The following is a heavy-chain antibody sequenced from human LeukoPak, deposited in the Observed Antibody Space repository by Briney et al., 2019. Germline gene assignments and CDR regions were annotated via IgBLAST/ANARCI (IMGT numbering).Heavy chain of an antibody. D-gene: IGHD1-26*01. Sequence: GGSLRLSCLTSGFTFSTNAMSWVRQAPGKGLEWISGISGSGASTYYADSVTGRFTISRDNSRNTLYLQMNSLRGDHTAVYYCAKDVGKWESLHFFDYWGQGTLVTVSS. J-gene: IGHJ4*02. V-gene: IGHV3-23*01. CDR3: AKDVGKWESLHFFDY. CDR2: ISGSGAST. CDR1: GFTFSTNA.